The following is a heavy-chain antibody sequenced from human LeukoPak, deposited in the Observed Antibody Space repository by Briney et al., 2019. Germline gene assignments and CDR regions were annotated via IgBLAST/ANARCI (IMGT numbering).Heavy chain of an antibody. V-gene: IGHV3-21*05. CDR2: ISSSSSYT. CDR3: ARDYRYFDL. J-gene: IGHJ2*01. Sequence: KAGGSLRLSCSASGFTFSRYAMHWVRQAPGKGLEWVSYISSSSSYTNYADSVKGRFTISRDNAKNSLYLQMNSLRAEDTAVYYCARDYRYFDLWGRGTLVTVSS. CDR1: GFTFSRYA.